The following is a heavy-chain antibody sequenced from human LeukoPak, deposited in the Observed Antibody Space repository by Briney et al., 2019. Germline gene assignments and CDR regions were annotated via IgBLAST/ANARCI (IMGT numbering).Heavy chain of an antibody. V-gene: IGHV1-46*01. J-gene: IGHJ4*02. CDR1: GFTFSGYY. D-gene: IGHD2-2*01. Sequence: ASVKVSCKASGFTFSGYYMHWVRQAPGQGLEWMGIINLSGGSTTYAQEFQGRVTITADTSTSTVYMDLSSLRSEDTAVYYCARYPQLDYWGQGTVVTVSS. CDR3: ARYPQLDY. CDR2: INLSGGST.